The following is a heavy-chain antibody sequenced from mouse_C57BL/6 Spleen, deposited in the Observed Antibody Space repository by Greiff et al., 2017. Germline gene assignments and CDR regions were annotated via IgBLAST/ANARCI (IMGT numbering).Heavy chain of an antibody. Sequence: QVQLKQSGPELVKPGASVKISCKASGYAFSSSWMNWVKQRPGKGLEWIGRIYPGDGYTNYNGKFKGKGTLTADKSSSTAYIQLSSLTSEASAVYFCARRAIYYDYPYYFDYWGQGTTLTVSS. V-gene: IGHV1-82*01. CDR1: GYAFSSSW. CDR3: ARRAIYYDYPYYFDY. J-gene: IGHJ2*01. D-gene: IGHD2-4*01. CDR2: IYPGDGYT.